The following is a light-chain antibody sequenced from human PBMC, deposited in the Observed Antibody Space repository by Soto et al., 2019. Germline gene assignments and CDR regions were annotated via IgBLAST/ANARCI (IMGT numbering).Light chain of an antibody. CDR1: TXDVGGSNY. CDR3: SSYATGSNSPYA. Sequence: QSVLTQPASVSGSPGQSVTISCTGTTXDVGGSNYVSWFQHHPGKAPKLVIFEVSNRPSGVSNRISGSKSGNTASLTISGLQAEDEADYYCSSYATGSNSPYAFGTGTKVTVL. V-gene: IGLV2-14*01. J-gene: IGLJ1*01. CDR2: EVS.